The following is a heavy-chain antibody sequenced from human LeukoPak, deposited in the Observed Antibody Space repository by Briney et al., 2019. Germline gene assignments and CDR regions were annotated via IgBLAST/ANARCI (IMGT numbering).Heavy chain of an antibody. Sequence: ASVKVSCKASGYTFTSYDINWVRQATGQGLEWMGWMNPNSGNTGYAQKFQGRVTITRNTSISTAYMELSSLRSEDTAVYYCAREGYYDSSGYLRAINAFDIWGQGTMVTVSS. CDR1: GYTFTSYD. J-gene: IGHJ3*02. V-gene: IGHV1-8*03. CDR3: AREGYYDSSGYLRAINAFDI. D-gene: IGHD3-22*01. CDR2: MNPNSGNT.